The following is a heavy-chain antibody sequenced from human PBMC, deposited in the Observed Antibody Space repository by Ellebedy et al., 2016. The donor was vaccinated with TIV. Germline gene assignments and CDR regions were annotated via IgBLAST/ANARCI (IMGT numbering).Heavy chain of an antibody. J-gene: IGHJ3*01. Sequence: GESLKISXAASGFTFSSYSMNWVRQAPGKGLEWVSSISSSSYNIYSADSVTGRFTISRDNAKNSLYLQMDSLRAEDTAVYFCARLEIVAEPAPDPVDLWGQGTMVTVSS. D-gene: IGHD2/OR15-2a*01. CDR3: ARLEIVAEPAPDPVDL. CDR1: GFTFSSYS. CDR2: ISSSSYNI. V-gene: IGHV3-21*06.